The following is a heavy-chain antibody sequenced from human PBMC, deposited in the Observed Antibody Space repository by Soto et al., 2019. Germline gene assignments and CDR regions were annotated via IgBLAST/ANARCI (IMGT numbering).Heavy chain of an antibody. CDR3: AKDPGGLRPRYFDY. J-gene: IGHJ4*02. V-gene: IGHV3-23*01. Sequence: GSLRLSCAASGFTFSTYAMSWVRQAPGKGLEWVSAISGSGGSLYYADSVKGRFTISRDSSKNTLLLQMNSLRAEDTALYYCAKDPGGLRPRYFDYWGQGTLVTVSS. CDR1: GFTFSTYA. D-gene: IGHD2-15*01. CDR2: ISGSGGSL.